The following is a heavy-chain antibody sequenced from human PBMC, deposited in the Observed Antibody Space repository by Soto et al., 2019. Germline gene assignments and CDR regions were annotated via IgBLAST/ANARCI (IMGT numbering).Heavy chain of an antibody. D-gene: IGHD3-22*01. CDR1: GYIFTNHY. CDR2: INPSGGST. CDR3: ARADYYESSGFYDDC. J-gene: IGHJ4*02. Sequence: QVQLVQSGAEVKKPGASVKVSCKASGYIFTNHYIHWVRQAPGQGLEWMGIINPSGGSTNYLQKFQGRSTMPRETSTRTVYMERSSLRSEDTAVYFCARADYYESSGFYDDCWGQGTLVTVSS. V-gene: IGHV1-46*01.